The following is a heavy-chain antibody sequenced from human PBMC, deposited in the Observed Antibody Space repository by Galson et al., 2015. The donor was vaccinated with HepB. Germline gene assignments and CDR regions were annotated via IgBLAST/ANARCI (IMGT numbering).Heavy chain of an antibody. D-gene: IGHD4-17*01. V-gene: IGHV3-23*01. J-gene: IGHJ2*01. Sequence: SLRLSCAASGFTFKNYPMSWVRQAPGKGLEWVSSISGSGTSTFYADSVRGRFTISRDNSKNTLYLQMNSLRAEDTAVYYCAKAHYGNYWYFDLWGRGTLLTVSS. CDR2: ISGSGTST. CDR3: AKAHYGNYWYFDL. CDR1: GFTFKNYP.